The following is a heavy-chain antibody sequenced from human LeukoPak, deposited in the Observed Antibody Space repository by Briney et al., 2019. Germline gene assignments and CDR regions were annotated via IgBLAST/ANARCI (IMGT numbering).Heavy chain of an antibody. J-gene: IGHJ4*02. CDR1: GGSISSYY. Sequence: SETLSLTCTVSGGSISSYYWSWIRQPPGKGLEWIGYIYYSGSTNYNPSLKSRVTISVDTSKNQFSLQLSSVTAADTAVYYCARALRRSYFDYWGQGTLVTASS. D-gene: IGHD4-17*01. V-gene: IGHV4-59*01. CDR2: IYYSGST. CDR3: ARALRRSYFDY.